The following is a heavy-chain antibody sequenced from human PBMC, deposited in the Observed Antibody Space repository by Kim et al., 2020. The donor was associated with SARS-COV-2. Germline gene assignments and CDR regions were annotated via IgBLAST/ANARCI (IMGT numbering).Heavy chain of an antibody. J-gene: IGHJ4*02. D-gene: IGHD3-3*01. V-gene: IGHV1-3*01. CDR2: INAGNGNT. Sequence: ASVKVSCKASGYTFTSYAMHWVRQAPGQRLEWMGWINAGNGNTKYSQKFQGRVTITRDTSASTAYMELSSLRSEDTAVYYCARAVEDFWSGYLGRWGQGTLVTVSS. CDR1: GYTFTSYA. CDR3: ARAVEDFWSGYLGR.